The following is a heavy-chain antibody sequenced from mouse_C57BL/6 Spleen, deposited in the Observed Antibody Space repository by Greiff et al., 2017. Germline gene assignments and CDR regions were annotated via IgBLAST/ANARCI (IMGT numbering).Heavy chain of an antibody. CDR3: AREGYYSNYESAMDY. CDR2: IYPGDGDT. CDR1: GYAFSSYW. J-gene: IGHJ4*01. Sequence: VQLQQSGAELVKPGASVKISCKASGYAFSSYWMNWVKQRPGKGLEWIGQIYPGDGDTNYNGKFKGKATLTADKSSSTAYMQLSSLTSEDSAVYFCAREGYYSNYESAMDYWGQGTSVTVSS. D-gene: IGHD2-5*01. V-gene: IGHV1-80*01.